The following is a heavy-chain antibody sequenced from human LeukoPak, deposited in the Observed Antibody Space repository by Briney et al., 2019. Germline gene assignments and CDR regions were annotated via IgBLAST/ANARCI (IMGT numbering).Heavy chain of an antibody. CDR1: GYSISSGYY. CDR2: IYHSGST. V-gene: IGHV4-38-2*02. J-gene: IGHJ6*03. Sequence: PSETLSLTCTVSGYSISSGYYWGWIRQPPGKGLEWIGSIYHSGSTYYNPSLKSRVTISVDTSKNQFSLKLSSVTAADTAVYYCARGRQLPGYYYYYYYMDVWGKGTTVTVSS. CDR3: ARGRQLPGYYYYYYYMDV. D-gene: IGHD5-18*01.